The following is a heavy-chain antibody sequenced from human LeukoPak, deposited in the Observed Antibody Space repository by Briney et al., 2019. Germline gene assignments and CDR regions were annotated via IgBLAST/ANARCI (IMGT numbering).Heavy chain of an antibody. J-gene: IGHJ4*02. CDR2: VAHKGPTVYSPTLNR. CDR3: VRQGTNSGYYLLDY. Sequence: SETLSLTCAVYGASLSDFYWSWIRQSPGKGLQWIGKVAHKGPTVYSPTLNRKYNPSLESRVTMSVDPSKNQFSLKLTSVTVADTATYYCVRQGTNSGYYLLDYWGPGHLVTVSS. D-gene: IGHD3-3*01. V-gene: IGHV4-34*01. CDR1: GASLSDFY.